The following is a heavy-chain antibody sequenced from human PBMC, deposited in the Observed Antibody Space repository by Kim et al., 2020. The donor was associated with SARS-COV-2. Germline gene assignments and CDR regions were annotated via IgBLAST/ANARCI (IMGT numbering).Heavy chain of an antibody. D-gene: IGHD6-13*01. CDR2: INPSGGST. CDR3: ARDPRVSYSSSWYTKGGYYYYYGMDV. J-gene: IGHJ6*02. V-gene: IGHV1-46*01. CDR1: GYTFTSYY. Sequence: ASVKVSCKASGYTFTSYYMHWVRQAPGQGLEWMGIINPSGGSTSYAQKFQGRVTMTRDTSTSTVYMELSSLRSEDTAVYYCARDPRVSYSSSWYTKGGYYYYYGMDVWGQGTTVTVSS.